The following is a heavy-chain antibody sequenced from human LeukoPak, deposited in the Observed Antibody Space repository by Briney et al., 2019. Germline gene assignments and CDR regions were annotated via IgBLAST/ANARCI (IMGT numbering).Heavy chain of an antibody. V-gene: IGHV3-53*04. D-gene: IGHD3-10*01. J-gene: IGHJ6*02. CDR1: GFTVSSNY. CDR3: ASSAMVRRSNYYYYGMDV. CDR2: IYSGGST. Sequence: GGSLRLSCAASGFTVSSNYMSWVRQAPGKGLEWVSVIYSGGSTYYADSVKGRFTISRHNSKNTLYLQMNSLRAEDTAVYYCASSAMVRRSNYYYYGMDVWGQGTTVTVSS.